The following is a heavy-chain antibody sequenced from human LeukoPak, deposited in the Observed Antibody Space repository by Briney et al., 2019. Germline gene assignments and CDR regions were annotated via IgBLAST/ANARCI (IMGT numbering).Heavy chain of an antibody. D-gene: IGHD7-27*01. CDR2: ISYSGRS. J-gene: IGHJ4*02. CDR3: ARGGTGDLDY. V-gene: IGHV4-59*01. Sequence: SETLSLTCAVSGVSLSTYYWTWIRQPPGKGLEWIGYISYSGRSTYNPSLRGRVTISSDTSKNQFSLRLTSVTAADTAVYYCARGGTGDLDYWGQGTLSPSPQ. CDR1: GVSLSTYY.